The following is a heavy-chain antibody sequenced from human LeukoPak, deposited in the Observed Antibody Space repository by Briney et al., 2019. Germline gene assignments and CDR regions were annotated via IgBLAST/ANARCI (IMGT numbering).Heavy chain of an antibody. V-gene: IGHV4-4*07. CDR3: ARDSGGYMAYYFDY. Sequence: PSETLSLTCTVSGASISGNYWSWIRQPAGQGLEWIGRIHSSGSTNYNPPLKSRVTMSVDTFKNQFSLRLTSVTAADTAVYYCARDSGGYMAYYFDYWGQGTLVTVSS. J-gene: IGHJ4*02. D-gene: IGHD5-12*01. CDR1: GASISGNY. CDR2: IHSSGST.